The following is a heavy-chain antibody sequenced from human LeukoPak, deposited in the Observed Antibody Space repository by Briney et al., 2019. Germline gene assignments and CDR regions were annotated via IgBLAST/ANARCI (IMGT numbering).Heavy chain of an antibody. D-gene: IGHD2-2*01. CDR2: ISGSGGST. Sequence: GGSLRLSCAASGFTFSSYALSWVRQAPGKGLEWVSAISGSGGSTYYADSVKGRFTISRDNSKSTLYLRMNSLRAEDTAVYYCAKTVVVPAAAFDYWGQGTLVTVSS. V-gene: IGHV3-23*01. CDR3: AKTVVVPAAAFDY. J-gene: IGHJ4*02. CDR1: GFTFSSYA.